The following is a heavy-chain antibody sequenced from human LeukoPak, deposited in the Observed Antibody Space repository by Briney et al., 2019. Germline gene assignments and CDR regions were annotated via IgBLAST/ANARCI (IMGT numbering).Heavy chain of an antibody. D-gene: IGHD3-10*01. CDR2: THYSGST. Sequence: SETLSLICTVSGGSISTYYWMWIRQPPGKGLEWIGCTHYSGSTNYNPSLKSRVTMSVDTSKNLFSLKLSSVTAADSAVYYCARGDMMLRGVIDEIGPWGQGTLVTVSS. CDR1: GGSISTYY. V-gene: IGHV4-59*01. CDR3: ARGDMMLRGVIDEIGP. J-gene: IGHJ5*02.